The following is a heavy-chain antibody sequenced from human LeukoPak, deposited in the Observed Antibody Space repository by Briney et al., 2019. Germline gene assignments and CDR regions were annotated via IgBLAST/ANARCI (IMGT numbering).Heavy chain of an antibody. J-gene: IGHJ4*02. CDR1: GASTTSDIFY. D-gene: IGHD4-23*01. Sequence: SQTLSLTCTVSGASTTSDIFYWNWIRQSPGKGLEWIGATHNSRGTSYNPSLESRLTISVDPSENKFFLKMTSVTDADTATYYCGKVGGNTNSWGQGTLVTVSS. V-gene: IGHV4-30-4*01. CDR2: THNSRGT. CDR3: GKVGGNTNS.